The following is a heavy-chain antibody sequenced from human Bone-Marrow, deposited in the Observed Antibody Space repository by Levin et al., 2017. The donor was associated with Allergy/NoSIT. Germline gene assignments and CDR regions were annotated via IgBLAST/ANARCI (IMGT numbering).Heavy chain of an antibody. V-gene: IGHV4-39*01. Sequence: SETLSLTCTVSGGSISSRVSYWGWIRQPPGKELQWIGTIYNSGSTYYNPSLKSRVPIPVDTSKNQFSLNLRSVTAADTGVYYCARHEGRDCSHGTCYDKRIDPWGQGTLVTVSS. CDR3: ARHEGRDCSHGTCYDKRIDP. CDR2: IYNSGST. J-gene: IGHJ5*02. D-gene: IGHD2-15*01. CDR1: GGSISSRVSY.